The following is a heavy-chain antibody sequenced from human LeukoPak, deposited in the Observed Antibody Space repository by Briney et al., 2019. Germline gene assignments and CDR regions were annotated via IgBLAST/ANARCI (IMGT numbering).Heavy chain of an antibody. D-gene: IGHD2-2*01. J-gene: IGHJ4*02. V-gene: IGHV1-18*01. CDR2: ISAYNGNT. CDR3: ARVRRGPSPGFDY. Sequence: GASVTVSCKASGYTFTSYCISWVRQAPGQGLEWMGWISAYNGNTNYAQKLQSRVTMTTDTSTSTAYMELRSLRSDDTAVYYCARVRRGPSPGFDYWGQGTLVTVSS. CDR1: GYTFTSYC.